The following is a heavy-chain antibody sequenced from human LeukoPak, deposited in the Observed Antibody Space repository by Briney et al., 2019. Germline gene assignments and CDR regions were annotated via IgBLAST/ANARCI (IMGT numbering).Heavy chain of an antibody. CDR2: MNWNGGIT. J-gene: IGHJ4*02. Sequence: GRSLRLSCAASGFTFDDYAMHWVRQAPGRGLEWVSGMNWNGGITGYADSVKGRFAISRDNAKNSLFLQMNSLRVEDTAIYYCTRVPYGDYWSSDYWGQGTLVTVSS. V-gene: IGHV3-9*01. CDR3: TRVPYGDYWSSDY. D-gene: IGHD4-17*01. CDR1: GFTFDDYA.